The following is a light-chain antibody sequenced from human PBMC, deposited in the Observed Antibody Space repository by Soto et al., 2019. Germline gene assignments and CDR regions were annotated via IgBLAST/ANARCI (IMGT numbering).Light chain of an antibody. CDR3: PHYNNCPPYT. CDR1: QSVSSN. V-gene: IGKV3-15*01. CDR2: GAS. Sequence: EIVMTQSPATLSVSPGERATLSCRASQSVSSNLAWSQQKPGQAPRLLIYGASTSSTGIPARVSGSGSVTQFILTNSSLLNEDLAGYDAPHYNNCPPYTFGQGTKLEIK. J-gene: IGKJ2*01.